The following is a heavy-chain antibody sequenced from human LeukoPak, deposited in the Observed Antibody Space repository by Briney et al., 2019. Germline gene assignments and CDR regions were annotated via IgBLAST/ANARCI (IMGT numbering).Heavy chain of an antibody. J-gene: IGHJ4*02. Sequence: SETLSLTCTVSGGSISSYYWSWIRQPPGKGLEWIGYIYYSGSTTYNPSLKSRVTISIDTSKNQFSLKLSSVTAADTAVYDFARSSSNDYGDLDCDYWGQGTLVTVSA. CDR2: IYYSGST. CDR3: ARSSSNDYGDLDCDY. CDR1: GGSISSYY. D-gene: IGHD4-17*01. V-gene: IGHV4-59*01.